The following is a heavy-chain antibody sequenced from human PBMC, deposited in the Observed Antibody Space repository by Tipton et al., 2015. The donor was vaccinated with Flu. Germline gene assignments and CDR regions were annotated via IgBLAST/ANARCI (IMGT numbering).Heavy chain of an antibody. CDR3: ARAPLMRFGAVFDI. D-gene: IGHD3-10*01. V-gene: IGHV4-38-2*01. CDR2: IYHSGST. CDR1: GYSISSGYY. J-gene: IGHJ3*02. Sequence: TLSLTCAVSGYSISSGYYWGWVRQPPGKGLEWIGTIYHSGSTYCNPSLKSRVTISVDTSKNQFSLKVFSVTAADTAVYYCARAPLMRFGAVFDIWGQGTMVTVSS.